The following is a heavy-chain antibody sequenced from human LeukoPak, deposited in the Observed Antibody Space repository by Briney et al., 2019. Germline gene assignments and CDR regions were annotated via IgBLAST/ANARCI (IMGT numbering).Heavy chain of an antibody. J-gene: IGHJ4*02. CDR1: GYTLTELS. CDR3: ATGPMRELSTAAVDY. Sequence: ASVKVSCKVSGYTLTELSMHWVRQAPGKGLEWMGGFDPEDGETIYAQKFQGRVTMTEDTSTDTAYMELSSLRSEDTAVYYCATGPMRELSTAAVDYWGQGTLVTVSS. V-gene: IGHV1-24*01. CDR2: FDPEDGET. D-gene: IGHD1-26*01.